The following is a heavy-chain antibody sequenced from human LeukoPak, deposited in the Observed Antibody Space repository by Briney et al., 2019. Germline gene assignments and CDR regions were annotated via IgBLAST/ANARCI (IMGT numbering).Heavy chain of an antibody. J-gene: IGHJ5*02. D-gene: IGHD6-19*01. CDR2: IYPGDSDT. V-gene: IGHV5-51*01. CDR3: ARRIGIAVAGTFWFDP. CDR1: GYRFTSYW. Sequence: GASLQISCQGSGYRFTSYWIGWVRQLPGKGLEWMGIIYPGDSDTRYSPSFQGQVTISADKSISTAYLQWSSLKASDTAMYYCARRIGIAVAGTFWFDPWGQGTLVTVSS.